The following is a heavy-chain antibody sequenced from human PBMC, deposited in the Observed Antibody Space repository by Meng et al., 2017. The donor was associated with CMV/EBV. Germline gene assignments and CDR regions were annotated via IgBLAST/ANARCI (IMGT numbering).Heavy chain of an antibody. V-gene: IGHV3-30-3*01. J-gene: IGHJ5*02. CDR2: ISYDGSNK. CDR3: APGWFDP. Sequence: QGLLVESWGGVVQPGRYLRLSCASSGFTFSSYAMHWARQAPGKGLEWVAVISYDGSNKYYADSVKGRFTISRDNSKNTLYLQMNSLRAEDTAVYYCAPGWFDPWGQGTLVTVSS. CDR1: GFTFSSYA.